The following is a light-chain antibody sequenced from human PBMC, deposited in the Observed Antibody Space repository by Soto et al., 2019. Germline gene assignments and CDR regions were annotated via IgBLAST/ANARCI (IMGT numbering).Light chain of an antibody. Sequence: ESVLTQSPATLSLSPGERATLSCRASQSIRNSLAWYQQKPGQAPRLLIYDASNRAAGIPDRFSGSGSGTDFTLTIRRLEPEDFAVYYCQQYGSSPPITFGQGTRLEIK. CDR3: QQYGSSPPIT. CDR1: QSIRNS. CDR2: DAS. V-gene: IGKV3-20*01. J-gene: IGKJ5*01.